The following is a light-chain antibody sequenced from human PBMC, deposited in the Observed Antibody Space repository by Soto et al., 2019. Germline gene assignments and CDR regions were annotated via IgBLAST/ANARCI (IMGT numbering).Light chain of an antibody. CDR3: QQYNNWSYT. CDR1: QHVSSN. V-gene: IGKV3-15*01. CDR2: RAS. J-gene: IGKJ2*01. Sequence: EIVMTQSPATLSVSPGGSATLSCRASQHVSSNFAWYRQKPGQAPTLLIYRASTRATGIPARFSGSVSGTEFTLTISSLLSEDFAVYYCQQYNNWSYTFGQGIKLEIK.